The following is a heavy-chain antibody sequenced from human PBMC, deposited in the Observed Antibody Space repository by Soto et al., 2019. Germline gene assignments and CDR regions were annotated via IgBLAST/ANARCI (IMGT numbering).Heavy chain of an antibody. J-gene: IGHJ5*02. CDR1: VGAFSGYY. CDR2: INHSGSS. CDR3: VRSARYCSGGSCYDWFDP. Sequence: PSETLSLNCTVYVGAFSGYYCSWIRQPPGKGLEWSGEINHSGSSNYNQSLKSRVTISVDTSKNQLSLKLSSVTAADTAVYYCVRSARYCSGGSCYDWFDPWGQGTLVNVAP. D-gene: IGHD2-15*01. V-gene: IGHV4-34*01.